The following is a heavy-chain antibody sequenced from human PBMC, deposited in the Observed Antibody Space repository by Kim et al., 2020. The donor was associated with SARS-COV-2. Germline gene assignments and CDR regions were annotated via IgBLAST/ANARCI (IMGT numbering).Heavy chain of an antibody. V-gene: IGHV3-43*02. Sequence: GGSLRLSCAASGFTFDDYAMHWVRQAPGKGLEWVSLISGDGGSTYYADSVKGRFTISRDNSKNSLYLQMNSLRTEDTALYYCAKDALRIITMVRGVSGGLRGGMDVWGQGTTVTVSS. J-gene: IGHJ6*02. CDR2: ISGDGGST. CDR3: AKDALRIITMVRGVSGGLRGGMDV. D-gene: IGHD3-10*01. CDR1: GFTFDDYA.